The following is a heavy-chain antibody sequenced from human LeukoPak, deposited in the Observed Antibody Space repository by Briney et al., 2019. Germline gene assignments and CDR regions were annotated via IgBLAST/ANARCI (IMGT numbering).Heavy chain of an antibody. J-gene: IGHJ4*02. CDR3: AGQSYYYDSSGYYYVVYYFDY. CDR1: GGTFSSYA. V-gene: IGHV1-69*05. CDR2: IIPIFGTA. D-gene: IGHD3-22*01. Sequence: GASVKVSCKASGGTFSSYAISWVRQAPGQGLEWMGGIIPIFGTANYAQKLQGRVTITTDESTSTAYMELSSLRSEDTAVYYCAGQSYYYDSSGYYYVVYYFDYWGQGTLVTVSS.